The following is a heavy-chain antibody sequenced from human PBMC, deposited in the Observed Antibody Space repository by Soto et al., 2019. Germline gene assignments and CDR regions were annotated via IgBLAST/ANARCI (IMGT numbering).Heavy chain of an antibody. V-gene: IGHV3-23*01. CDR1: GFTFGSYF. J-gene: IGHJ6*02. CDR2: INKDGGRT. Sequence: EVQLLESGGGLVQPGESLRLSCAASGFTFGSYFMNWVRQAPGKGPEWVSDINKDGGRTHYADSVRGRFTISRDNSRNTLYLQMNRLRAEDTALYSCAKDLHWYGMDVWGQGTTVTVSS. D-gene: IGHD1-1*01. CDR3: AKDLHWYGMDV.